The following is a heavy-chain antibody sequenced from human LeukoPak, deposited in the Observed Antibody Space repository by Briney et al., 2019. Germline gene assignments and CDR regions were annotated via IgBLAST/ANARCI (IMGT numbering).Heavy chain of an antibody. CDR1: GGSISSYY. Sequence: SETLSLTCTVSGGSISSYYWSWIRQPPAKGLEWIGYIYYSGSTNYNPSLKSRVTISVDTSKNQFSLKLSSVTAADTAVYYCARVCSSSWYSRRYDAFDIWGQGTMVTVSS. CDR3: ARVCSSSWYSRRYDAFDI. D-gene: IGHD6-13*01. J-gene: IGHJ3*02. V-gene: IGHV4-59*01. CDR2: IYYSGST.